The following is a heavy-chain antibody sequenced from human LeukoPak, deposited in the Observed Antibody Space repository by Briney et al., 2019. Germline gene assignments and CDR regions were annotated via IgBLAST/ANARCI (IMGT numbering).Heavy chain of an antibody. Sequence: ASVKVSCKASGYTFTSYGISWVRQAPGQGLEWMGWISAYNGNTNYAQKLQGRVTMTTDTSTSTAYMELRSLRSDDTAVYYCARDSGVITFGGVIERPVYYYYMDVWGKGTTVTISS. D-gene: IGHD3-16*02. CDR1: GYTFTSYG. CDR2: ISAYNGNT. CDR3: ARDSGVITFGGVIERPVYYYYMDV. J-gene: IGHJ6*03. V-gene: IGHV1-18*01.